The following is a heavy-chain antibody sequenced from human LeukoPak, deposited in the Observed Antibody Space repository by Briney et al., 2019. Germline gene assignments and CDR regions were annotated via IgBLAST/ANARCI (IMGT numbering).Heavy chain of an antibody. CDR2: ISAYNGNT. D-gene: IGHD1-26*01. CDR3: ARDSGRGPGLRQDFDY. Sequence: ASVKVSCKASSYTFTSYGISWVRQAPGQGLEWMGWISAYNGNTNYAQKLQGRVTMTTDTSTSTAYMELRSLRSDDTAVYYCARDSGRGPGLRQDFDYWGQGTLVTVSS. J-gene: IGHJ4*02. CDR1: SYTFTSYG. V-gene: IGHV1-18*01.